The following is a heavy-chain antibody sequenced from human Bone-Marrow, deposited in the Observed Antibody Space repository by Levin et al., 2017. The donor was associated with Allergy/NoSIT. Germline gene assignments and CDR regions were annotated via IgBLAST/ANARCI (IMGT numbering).Heavy chain of an antibody. Sequence: SGGSLRLSCAASGFIVSSYGMHWVRQAPGKGLEWVAVISADGNEEFYGDSVKGRFTISRDISNNTLYLQMNSLRTEDTAVYFCMKGSGGSGYSASDFWGQGTLVIVSS. CDR3: MKGSGGSGYSASDF. CDR2: ISADGNEE. D-gene: IGHD3-22*01. J-gene: IGHJ4*02. CDR1: GFIVSSYG. V-gene: IGHV3-30*18.